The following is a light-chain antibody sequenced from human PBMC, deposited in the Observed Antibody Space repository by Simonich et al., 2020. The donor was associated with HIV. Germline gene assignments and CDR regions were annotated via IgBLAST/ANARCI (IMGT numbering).Light chain of an antibody. J-gene: IGKJ1*01. V-gene: IGKV4-1*01. CDR1: QSVLYSSNNKNY. CDR3: HQYYSIPT. CDR2: WAS. Sequence: DIVMTQSPDSLAVSLGERATINCKSSQSVLYSSNNKNYLAWYQQKPGQPPKLLISWASTRESGVPDRFSGSGSGTNFTLTISSLQAEDVAVYYCHQYYSIPTFGQGTKAEVK.